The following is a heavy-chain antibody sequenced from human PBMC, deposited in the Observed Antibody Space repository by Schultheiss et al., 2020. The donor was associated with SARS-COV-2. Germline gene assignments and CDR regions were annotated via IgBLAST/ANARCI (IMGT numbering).Heavy chain of an antibody. CDR2: IYYSGST. V-gene: IGHV4-59*01. CDR3: ARDEYQLPDDAFDI. D-gene: IGHD2-2*01. CDR1: GGSISSYY. J-gene: IGHJ3*02. Sequence: SQTLSLTCTVSGGSISSYYWSWIRQPPGKGLEWIGYIYYSGSTNYKPSLQSRVTISVDTSKNQLSLKLSSVTAADTAVYYCARDEYQLPDDAFDIWGQGTMVTVSS.